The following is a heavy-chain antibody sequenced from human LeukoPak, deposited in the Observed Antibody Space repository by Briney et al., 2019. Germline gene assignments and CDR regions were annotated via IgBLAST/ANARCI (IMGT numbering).Heavy chain of an antibody. V-gene: IGHV3-30*02. CDR2: IRYDGSNK. Sequence: GGSLRLSCAASGFTFSSYGMHWVRQAPGKGLEWVAFIRYDGSNKYYADSGKGRFTISGDNSKNTLYLQMNSLRAEDTATYYCAKAPDSSGFPSYFDSWGQGTLVAVSS. J-gene: IGHJ4*02. D-gene: IGHD3-22*01. CDR1: GFTFSSYG. CDR3: AKAPDSSGFPSYFDS.